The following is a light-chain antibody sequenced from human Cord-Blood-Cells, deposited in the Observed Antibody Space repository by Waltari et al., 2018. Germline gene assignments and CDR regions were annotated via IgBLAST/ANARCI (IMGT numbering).Light chain of an antibody. J-gene: IGLJ2*01. Sequence: QSALTQPASVSGSPGQSITISCTGTSSDVGSYNLFSWYQQHPGKAPKLMIYEGSNRPSGVSNRFSGSKSGNTASLTISGLQAEDEADYYCCSYAGSSTFVVFGGGTKLTVL. V-gene: IGLV2-23*03. CDR1: SSDVGSYNL. CDR3: CSYAGSSTFVV. CDR2: EGS.